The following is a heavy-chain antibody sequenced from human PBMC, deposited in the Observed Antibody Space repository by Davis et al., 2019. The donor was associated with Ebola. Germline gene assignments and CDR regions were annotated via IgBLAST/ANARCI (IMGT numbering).Heavy chain of an antibody. J-gene: IGHJ6*02. CDR3: AREIPSRIAAAEGYYYGMDV. CDR2: ISAYNGNT. D-gene: IGHD6-13*01. CDR1: GYTFPSYY. Sequence: ASVKVSCKASGYTFPSYYMHWVRQAPGQGLEWMGWISAYNGNTNYAQKLQGRVTMTTDTSTSTVYMELSSLRSEDTAVYYCAREIPSRIAAAEGYYYGMDVWGQGTTVTVSS. V-gene: IGHV1-18*04.